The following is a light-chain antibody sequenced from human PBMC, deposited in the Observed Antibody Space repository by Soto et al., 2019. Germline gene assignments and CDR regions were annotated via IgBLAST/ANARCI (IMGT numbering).Light chain of an antibody. CDR1: QSVGSN. Sequence: EVVMTQSPATLSVSPGEGATLSCRASQSVGSNLAWYQQKSGQAPRLLIDGASTRATGIPARFSGSGSGTEFTLTISSLQSDDFAAYYCQQYNTWPLTFGGGTKVEIK. CDR3: QQYNTWPLT. V-gene: IGKV3D-15*01. CDR2: GAS. J-gene: IGKJ4*01.